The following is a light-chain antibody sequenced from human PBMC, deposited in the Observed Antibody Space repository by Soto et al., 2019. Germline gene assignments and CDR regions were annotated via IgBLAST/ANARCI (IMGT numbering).Light chain of an antibody. V-gene: IGKV3D-15*01. CDR2: GAS. CDR1: QSVSRH. J-gene: IGKJ1*01. CDR3: QQYDKWPRT. Sequence: PGERATLSCRASQSVSRHLAWYQQKPGQAPRLLIYGASNRATGIPDRFSGSGSGTDFTLTISRLEPEDFAVYYCQQYDKWPRTFGQGTKV.